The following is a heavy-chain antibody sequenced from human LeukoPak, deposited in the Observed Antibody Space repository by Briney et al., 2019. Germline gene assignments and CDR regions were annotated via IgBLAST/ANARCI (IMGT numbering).Heavy chain of an antibody. CDR1: GFTFDDYG. CDR2: INWNGGST. V-gene: IGHV3-20*04. J-gene: IGHJ2*01. Sequence: GGSLRLSCAASGFTFDDYGMSWVRQAPGKGLEWVSGINWNGGSTGYADSVKGRFTISRDNAKNSLYLQMNSLRAEDTAVYYCARILSSSSPSYWYFDLWGRGTLVTVSS. D-gene: IGHD6-6*01. CDR3: ARILSSSSPSYWYFDL.